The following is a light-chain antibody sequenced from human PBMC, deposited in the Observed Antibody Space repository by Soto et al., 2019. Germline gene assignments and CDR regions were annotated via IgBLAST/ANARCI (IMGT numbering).Light chain of an antibody. J-gene: IGKJ1*01. CDR1: ETVATN. V-gene: IGKV3-15*01. CDR2: GAS. Sequence: VMTQSPSTLSVSSGERATLSCWASETVATNLAWYQQKPGQAPRLLISGASTRAAGISDRLRGSGSGTEFTLTSSSLRYEDAAIYYCQQYFEWPPMTFGQGTKVEI. CDR3: QQYFEWPPMT.